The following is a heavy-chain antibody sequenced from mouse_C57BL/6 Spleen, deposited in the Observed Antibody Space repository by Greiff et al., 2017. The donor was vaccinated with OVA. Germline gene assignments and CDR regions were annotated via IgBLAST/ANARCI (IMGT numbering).Heavy chain of an antibody. Sequence: VQLKESGPELVKPGASVKISCKASGYSFTGYYMNWVKQSPEKSLEWIGEINPSTGGTTYNQKFKAKATLTVDKSSSTAYMQLKSLTSEDSAVYYCARSEGYSNYWYFDVWGTGTTVTVSS. CDR3: ARSEGYSNYWYFDV. J-gene: IGHJ1*03. V-gene: IGHV1-42*01. D-gene: IGHD2-5*01. CDR1: GYSFTGYY. CDR2: INPSTGGT.